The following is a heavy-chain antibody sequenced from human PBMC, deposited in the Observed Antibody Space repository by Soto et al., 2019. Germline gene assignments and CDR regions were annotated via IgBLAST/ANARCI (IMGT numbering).Heavy chain of an antibody. D-gene: IGHD5-18*01. J-gene: IGHJ4*02. V-gene: IGHV4-59*01. CDR1: GGSISSYY. Sequence: SETLALTCAVSGGSISSYYWSWIRQPPGKGLEWIGYIYYSGSTNYNPSLKSRVTISVDTSKNQFSLKLSSVTAADTAVYYCARDNGYSYGYTLDHWGQGTLVTVSS. CDR2: IYYSGST. CDR3: ARDNGYSYGYTLDH.